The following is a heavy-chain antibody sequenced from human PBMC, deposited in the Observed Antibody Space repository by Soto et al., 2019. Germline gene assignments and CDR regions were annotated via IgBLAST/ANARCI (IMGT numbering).Heavy chain of an antibody. V-gene: IGHV1-69*01. Sequence: QVQLVQSGAEVKKPGSSVKVSCKASGGTFSSYAISWVRQAPGQGLEWMGGIIPIFGTANYAQKFQGRVTITSDESTSTAYMELSSLRWEDTAVYYCARGVIVVVPAARGDYYGMDVWGQGTTVTVSS. CDR2: IIPIFGTA. D-gene: IGHD2-2*01. CDR3: ARGVIVVVPAARGDYYGMDV. CDR1: GGTFSSYA. J-gene: IGHJ6*02.